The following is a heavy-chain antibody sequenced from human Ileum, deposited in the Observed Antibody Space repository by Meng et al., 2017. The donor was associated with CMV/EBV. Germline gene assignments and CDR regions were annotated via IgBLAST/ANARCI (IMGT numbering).Heavy chain of an antibody. Sequence: ASVKVSCKASGYTFTNYDVHWVRQAAGQGLEWMGWMSPNSGNTVYAQKFQGRVTMTRNTSISTAYMELSSLRAEDTAVYYCAKGGSGSYPTYGMDVWGQGTTVTVSS. CDR2: MSPNSGNT. J-gene: IGHJ6*02. CDR3: AKGGSGSYPTYGMDV. CDR1: GYTFTNYD. D-gene: IGHD1-26*01. V-gene: IGHV1-8*01.